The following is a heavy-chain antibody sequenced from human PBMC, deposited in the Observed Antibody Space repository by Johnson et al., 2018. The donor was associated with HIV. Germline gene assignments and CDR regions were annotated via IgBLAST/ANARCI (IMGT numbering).Heavy chain of an antibody. J-gene: IGHJ3*02. CDR3: AKGLHIVVEGDAFDI. Sequence: MLLVESGGGLVQPGGSLRLSCAASGFTFSRYWMSWVRQAPGKGLEWVANIKQDGSEKYYVDSMKGRFTISRDNAKNSLYLQMNSLRAEDTAVYYCAKGLHIVVEGDAFDIWGQGTMVTVSS. V-gene: IGHV3-7*02. D-gene: IGHD2-21*01. CDR2: IKQDGSEK. CDR1: GFTFSRYW.